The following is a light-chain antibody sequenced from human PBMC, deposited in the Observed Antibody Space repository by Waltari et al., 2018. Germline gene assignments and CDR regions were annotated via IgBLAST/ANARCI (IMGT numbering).Light chain of an antibody. V-gene: IGKV1-12*01. CDR3: QQANTFPYT. Sequence: DIQMTQSPSSVSASVGDSVTITCRASQDVSNWLAWYQQKPGKAPKFLIYAASSLQRGVPSRFSGSGSGTDFTLTISSLQPDDFATYYCQQANTFPYTFGQGTKVEIK. J-gene: IGKJ2*01. CDR2: AAS. CDR1: QDVSNW.